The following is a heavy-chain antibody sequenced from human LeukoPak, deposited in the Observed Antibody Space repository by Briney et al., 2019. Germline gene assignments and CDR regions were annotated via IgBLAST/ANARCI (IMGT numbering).Heavy chain of an antibody. D-gene: IGHD4-17*01. Sequence: GGSLRLSCAASGFTFSSYAMSWVRQAPGKGLEWVSTISGSGGSTYYADSVKGRFTISRDNSKNTLYLQMNSLRAEDTAVYYCAKDLGSTVTTFDYWGQGTLVTVSS. V-gene: IGHV3-23*01. CDR1: GFTFSSYA. CDR2: ISGSGGST. J-gene: IGHJ4*02. CDR3: AKDLGSTVTTFDY.